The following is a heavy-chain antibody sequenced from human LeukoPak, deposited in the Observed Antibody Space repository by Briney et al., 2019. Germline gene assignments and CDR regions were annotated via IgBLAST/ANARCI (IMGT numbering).Heavy chain of an antibody. CDR3: ARGFAYGDTGSFDY. CDR2: IHYRGST. J-gene: IGHJ4*02. D-gene: IGHD4-17*01. V-gene: IGHV4-59*01. Sequence: SETLSLTCTVSGGSISSYYWSWIRQPPGKGLEWIGYIHYRGSTTYNPSLKSRATISVDTSKNQFPLKLSSVTAADTAVYYCARGFAYGDTGSFDYWGQGTLVTVSS. CDR1: GGSISSYY.